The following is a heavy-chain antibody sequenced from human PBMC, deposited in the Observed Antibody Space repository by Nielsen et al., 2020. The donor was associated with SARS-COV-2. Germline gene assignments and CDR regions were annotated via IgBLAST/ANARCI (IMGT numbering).Heavy chain of an antibody. D-gene: IGHD3-9*01. CDR3: ARAGPGRDYDILTGYYTRDYWYFDL. V-gene: IGHV4-59*01. J-gene: IGHJ2*01. Sequence: SETLSLTCTVSGGSISSYYWSWIRQPPGKGLEWIGYIYYSGSTNYNPSLKSRVTISVDTSKNQFSLKLSSVTAADTAVYYCARAGPGRDYDILTGYYTRDYWYFDLWGRGTLVTVSS. CDR1: GGSISSYY. CDR2: IYYSGST.